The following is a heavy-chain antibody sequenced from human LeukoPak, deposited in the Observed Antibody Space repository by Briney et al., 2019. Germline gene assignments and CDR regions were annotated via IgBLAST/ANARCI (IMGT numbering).Heavy chain of an antibody. D-gene: IGHD3-10*01. CDR2: IYYSGST. CDR1: GGSISSHY. CDR3: ARHDYYYYGSGTPFDY. J-gene: IGHJ4*02. Sequence: SETLSLTCTVSGGSISSHYWSWIRQPPGKGLEWIGYIYYSGSTNYNPSLKSRVTISVDTSKNQFSLKLSSVTAADTAVYYCARHDYYYYGSGTPFDYWGQGTLVTVSS. V-gene: IGHV4-59*08.